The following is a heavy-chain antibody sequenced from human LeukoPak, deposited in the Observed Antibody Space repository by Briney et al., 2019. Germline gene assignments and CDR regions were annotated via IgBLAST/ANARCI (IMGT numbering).Heavy chain of an antibody. CDR1: GGSISRSSSY. CDR3: ARLTERRGRITMIVVRAFDI. V-gene: IGHV4-39*01. D-gene: IGHD3-22*01. J-gene: IGHJ3*02. CDR2: IYYSGST. Sequence: SETLSLTCTVSGGSISRSSSYWGWIRQPPGKGLEWIGSIYYSGSTYYNPSLKSRVTISVDTSKNQFSLKLSSVTAADTAVYYCARLTERRGRITMIVVRAFDIWGQGTMVTVSS.